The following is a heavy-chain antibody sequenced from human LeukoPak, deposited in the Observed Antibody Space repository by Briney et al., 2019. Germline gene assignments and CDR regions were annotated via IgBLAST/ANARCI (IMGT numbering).Heavy chain of an antibody. D-gene: IGHD6-13*01. V-gene: IGHV4-30-2*01. Sequence: SDTLSLTCSVSGGSISSGGYSWSWIRQPPGKGLEWFGYIYHSGSTYYNPSLKSRVTISVDRSKNQFSLKLSSVTAADTAVYYCARDSSSWYYGGWFDPWGQGTLVTVSS. CDR3: ARDSSSWYYGGWFDP. CDR2: IYHSGST. CDR1: GGSISSGGYS. J-gene: IGHJ5*02.